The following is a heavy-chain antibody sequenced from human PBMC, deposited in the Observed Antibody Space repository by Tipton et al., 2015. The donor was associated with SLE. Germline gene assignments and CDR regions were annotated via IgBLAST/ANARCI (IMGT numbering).Heavy chain of an antibody. D-gene: IGHD6-6*01. V-gene: IGHV4-4*02. J-gene: IGHJ5*02. Sequence: TLSLTCTVSGGSISSSIWWTWVRQPPGKGLEWIGEIFHSGSTNYNPSLRGRVTIAVDTSKNQFSLKMTSMTAEDTAVYYCAREGSSSRLDPWGQGTLVTVSS. CDR1: GGSISSSIW. CDR3: AREGSSSRLDP. CDR2: IFHSGST.